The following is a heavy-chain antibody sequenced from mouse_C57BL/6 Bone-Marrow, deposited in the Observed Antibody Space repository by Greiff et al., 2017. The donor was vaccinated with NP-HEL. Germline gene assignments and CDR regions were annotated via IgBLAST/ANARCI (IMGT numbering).Heavy chain of an antibody. V-gene: IGHV5-17*01. Sequence: EVQRVESGGGLVKPGGSLKLSCAASGFTFSDYGMHWVRQAPEKGLEWVAYISSGSSTIYYADTVKGRFTISRDNAKNTLFLQMTSLRSEDTAMYYCARKVDSSGYWYFDVWGTGTTVTVSS. CDR3: ARKVDSSGYWYFDV. CDR2: ISSGSSTI. CDR1: GFTFSDYG. D-gene: IGHD3-2*02. J-gene: IGHJ1*03.